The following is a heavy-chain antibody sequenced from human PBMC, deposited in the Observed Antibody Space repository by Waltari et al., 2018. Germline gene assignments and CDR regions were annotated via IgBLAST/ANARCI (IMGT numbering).Heavy chain of an antibody. CDR1: GFSVSSNH. V-gene: IGHV3-53*02. CDR2: IYNDGRT. CDR3: AAYGGYSY. Sequence: EVQLVETGGGLIQPGGSLRLSCAVSGFSVSSNHVTWVRQVPGKGLEWVSGIYNDGRTYVADSVKGRVTISRDSSKNTVLLQMNMLRVDDTAVYYCAAYGGYSYWGQGTLVTVSS. J-gene: IGHJ4*02. D-gene: IGHD3-22*01.